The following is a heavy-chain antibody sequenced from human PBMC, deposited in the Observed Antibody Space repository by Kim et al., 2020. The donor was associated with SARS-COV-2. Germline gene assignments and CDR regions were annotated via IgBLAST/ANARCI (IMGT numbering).Heavy chain of an antibody. Sequence: YNPSLNSRVTISVYTSKNQFSLKLSSVTAADTAVYYCASTDYDSSGYYGYWGQGTLVTVSS. CDR3: ASTDYDSSGYYGY. D-gene: IGHD3-22*01. J-gene: IGHJ4*02. V-gene: IGHV4-39*01.